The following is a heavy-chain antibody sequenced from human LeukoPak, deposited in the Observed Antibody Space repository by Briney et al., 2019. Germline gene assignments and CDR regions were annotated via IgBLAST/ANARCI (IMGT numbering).Heavy chain of an antibody. CDR3: TRDPTLRITMIVVVIPFDY. Sequence: GSLRLSCAASGFTFSSYSMNWVRQAPGKGLEWVGFIRSKAYGGTTEYAASVKGRFTISRDDSKSIAYLQMNSLKTEDTAVYYCTRDPTLRITMIVVVIPFDYWGQGTLVTVSS. J-gene: IGHJ4*02. V-gene: IGHV3-49*04. D-gene: IGHD3-22*01. CDR1: GFTFSSYS. CDR2: IRSKAYGGTT.